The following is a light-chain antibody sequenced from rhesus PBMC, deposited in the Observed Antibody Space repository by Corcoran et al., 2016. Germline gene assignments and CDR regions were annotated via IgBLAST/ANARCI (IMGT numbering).Light chain of an antibody. CDR1: QSVSSK. CDR2: GAS. J-gene: IGKJ4*01. CDR3: QETSSLSLT. Sequence: EIVMTQSPATLSLSPGETATISCRTSQSVSSKLAWYQQKPGQAPRHLLSGASSRDPGIPDRFSGRGSGTAFTLTISSLEPEDFAVYYCQETSSLSLTFGGGTQVEIK. V-gene: IGKV3-31*02.